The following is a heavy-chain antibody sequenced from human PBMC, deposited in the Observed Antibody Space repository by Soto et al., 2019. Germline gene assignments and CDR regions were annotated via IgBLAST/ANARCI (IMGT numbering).Heavy chain of an antibody. Sequence: EVQLVQSGAEVKKPGESLKISCKGSGYSFTSYWIGWVRQMPGKGLEWMGIIYPGDSDARYSPSFQGQVTISADKSISTAYLQWSSLKASDTAMYYCARQHPNDYGDYGAFDYWGQGTLVTVSS. D-gene: IGHD4-17*01. J-gene: IGHJ4*02. CDR1: GYSFTSYW. CDR2: IYPGDSDA. V-gene: IGHV5-51*01. CDR3: ARQHPNDYGDYGAFDY.